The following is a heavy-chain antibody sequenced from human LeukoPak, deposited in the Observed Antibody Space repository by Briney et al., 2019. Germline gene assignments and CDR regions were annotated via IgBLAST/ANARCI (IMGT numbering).Heavy chain of an antibody. CDR1: GYTFTTYG. V-gene: IGHV1-18*01. Sequence: ASVKVSCKASGYTFTTYGITWARQAPGQGLEWMGWISAYNGDTNYAQRLQGRVTMTTDTSTSTAYMELRSLRSDVTAIYYCARGGSGSSTWFDPWGQGTLVTVSS. CDR2: ISAYNGDT. CDR3: ARGGSGSSTWFDP. J-gene: IGHJ5*02. D-gene: IGHD6-6*01.